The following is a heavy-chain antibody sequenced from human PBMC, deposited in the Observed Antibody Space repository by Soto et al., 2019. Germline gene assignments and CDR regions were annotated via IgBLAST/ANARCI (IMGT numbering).Heavy chain of an antibody. J-gene: IGHJ4*02. CDR2: IYYSGST. CDR1: GGSISSYY. D-gene: IGHD2-15*01. CDR3: ATRCGRIFDY. V-gene: IGHV4-59*08. Sequence: SETLSLTCTVSGGSISSYYWSWIRQPPGKGLEWIGYIYYSGSTNYNPSLKSRVTISVDTSKNQFSLKLSSVTAADTAVYYCATRCGRIFDYWVQGTLFTVSS.